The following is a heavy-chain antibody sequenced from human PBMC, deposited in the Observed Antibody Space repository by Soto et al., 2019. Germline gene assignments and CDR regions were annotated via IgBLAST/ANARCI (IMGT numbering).Heavy chain of an antibody. D-gene: IGHD3-3*01. Sequence: QVQLVQSGAEVKRPGSSVKVSCKASGGTFSNSPIAWVRLAPGQGLEWMGGVIPIFSIVKYAQKFQGRVTFTADHSTSTAYMELSSLTSEDTAVYYCASGRTIFGVVNFDYWGQGTLVTVSS. CDR3: ASGRTIFGVVNFDY. J-gene: IGHJ4*02. CDR2: VIPIFSIV. V-gene: IGHV1-69*17. CDR1: GGTFSNSP.